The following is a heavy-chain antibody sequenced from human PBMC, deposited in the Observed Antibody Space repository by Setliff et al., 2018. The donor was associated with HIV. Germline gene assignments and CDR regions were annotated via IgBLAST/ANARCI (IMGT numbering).Heavy chain of an antibody. CDR2: IYYSGSA. Sequence: SETLSLTCTVSRDSIRNGAYYWGWIRQPPGKGLEWIGSIYYSGSAYYNLSFKSRVTLSVDTSEDQFSLRLSSVTAADTAVYFCARGGTVSAGFDSWGQGTQVTVSS. D-gene: IGHD6-19*01. CDR3: ARGGTVSAGFDS. V-gene: IGHV4-39*07. CDR1: RDSIRNGAYY. J-gene: IGHJ4*02.